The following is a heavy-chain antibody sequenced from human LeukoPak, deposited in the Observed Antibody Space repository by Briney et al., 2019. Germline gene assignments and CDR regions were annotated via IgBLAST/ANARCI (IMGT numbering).Heavy chain of an antibody. CDR1: GFTFSSYA. V-gene: IGHV3-23*01. D-gene: IGHD5-18*01. CDR2: ISGSGGST. J-gene: IGHJ4*02. CDR3: AKSSGGIQLWYESFDY. Sequence: HPGGSLRLSCAASGFTFSSYAMSWVRQAPGKGLEWVSAISGSGGSTYYADSVKGRFTISRDNSKNTLYLQMNSLRAEDTAVYYCAKSSGGIQLWYESFDYWGQGTLVTVSS.